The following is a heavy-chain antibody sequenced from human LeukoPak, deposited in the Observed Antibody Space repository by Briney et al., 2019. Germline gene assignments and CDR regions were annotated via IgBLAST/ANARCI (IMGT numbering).Heavy chain of an antibody. V-gene: IGHV3-53*01. CDR2: IYSGGST. CDR3: ARGALDAYDS. D-gene: IGHD5-24*01. CDR1: GFTVSSNY. Sequence: SGGSLRLSCAASGFTVSSNYMSWVRQAPGKGLEWVSVIYSGGSTYYADSVKGRFTISRDNTKNSLHLQMTRLRADDTAVYYCARGALDAYDSWGQGTPVTVSS. J-gene: IGHJ5*01.